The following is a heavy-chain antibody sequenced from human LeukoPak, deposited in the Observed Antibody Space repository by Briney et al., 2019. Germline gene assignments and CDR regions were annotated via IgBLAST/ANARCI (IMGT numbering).Heavy chain of an antibody. V-gene: IGHV4-38-2*02. J-gene: IGHJ5*01. CDR2: VFRLQTVRT. D-gene: IGHD2-2*01. CDR1: DSSITSPYY. Sequence: PSETLSLTCPVSDSSITSPYYWAWFRQPPGKGLEWIATVFRLQTVRTFYNPSLESRLTMFLDPYQNQFSLNLPSVTAADTALYFCTRVRHVPYLINSRGQGTLVTVSS. CDR3: TRVRHVPYLINS.